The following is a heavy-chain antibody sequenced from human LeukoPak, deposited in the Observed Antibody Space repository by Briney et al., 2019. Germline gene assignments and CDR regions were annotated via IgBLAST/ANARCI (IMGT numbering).Heavy chain of an antibody. CDR2: IVVGSGNT. V-gene: IGHV1-58*02. D-gene: IGHD3-10*01. CDR3: AADSYYYGSGSTVFDY. CDR1: GFTFTSSA. Sequence: SVKASCKASGFTFTSSAMQWVRQARGQRLEWIGWIVVGSGNTNYAQKFQERVTITRDMSTSTAYMELSSLRSEDTAVYYCAADSYYYGSGSTVFDYWGQGTLVTVSS. J-gene: IGHJ4*02.